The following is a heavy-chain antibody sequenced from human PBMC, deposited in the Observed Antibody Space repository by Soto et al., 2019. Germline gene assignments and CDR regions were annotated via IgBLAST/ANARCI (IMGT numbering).Heavy chain of an antibody. V-gene: IGHV4-39*01. CDR3: ARGSGVFDY. Sequence: PSETLSLTCTVSGGSISSSSYYWGWIRQPPGKGLGWIGSIYYSGSTYYNPSLKSRVTISVDTSKNQFSLKLSSVTAADTAVYYCARGSGVFDYWGQGTLVTVSS. J-gene: IGHJ4*02. CDR1: GGSISSSSYY. D-gene: IGHD6-25*01. CDR2: IYYSGST.